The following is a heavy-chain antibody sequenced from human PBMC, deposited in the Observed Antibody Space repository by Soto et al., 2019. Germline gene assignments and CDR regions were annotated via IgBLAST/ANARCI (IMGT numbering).Heavy chain of an antibody. V-gene: IGHV5-10-1*01. CDR1: GHNFPYYW. CDR2: VDPNDSYA. D-gene: IGHD3-10*01. Sequence: EVRLVQSGAEVKKPGESLRISCKGSGHNFPYYWITWVRQMPGKGLEWMGRVDPNDSYASYSPSFQGHVSISTDKSISTAYLQWGSLKASDTAMYYCARVGSPYDAGSYSFDSWSQGTLVTVSS. J-gene: IGHJ4*02. CDR3: ARVGSPYDAGSYSFDS.